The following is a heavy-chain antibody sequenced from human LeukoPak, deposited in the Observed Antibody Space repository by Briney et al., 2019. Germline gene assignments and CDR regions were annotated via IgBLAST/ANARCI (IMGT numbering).Heavy chain of an antibody. D-gene: IGHD1-26*01. J-gene: IGHJ1*01. CDR3: AREQEEVGVFQH. CDR1: GGSFSGYY. CDR2: INHSGTT. V-gene: IGHV4-34*01. Sequence: SETLSLTCAVYGGSFSGYYCIWIRQPPGKGLEWIGEINHSGTTDYNPSLKSRVTVLVDTSKNQFSLKLSSVTAADTAVYYCAREQEEVGVFQHWGQGTLVTVSS.